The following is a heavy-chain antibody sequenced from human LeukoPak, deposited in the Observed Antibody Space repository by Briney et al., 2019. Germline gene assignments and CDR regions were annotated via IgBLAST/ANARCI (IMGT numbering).Heavy chain of an antibody. CDR1: GGSFSGYY. D-gene: IGHD5-18*01. CDR2: INHSGST. V-gene: IGHV4-34*01. Sequence: SETLSLTCAVYGGSFSGYYWSWIRQPPGKGLEWIGEINHSGSTNYNPSLKSRVTISVDTSKNQFSLKLSSATAADTAVYYCARSGGYSYCTNRLDYWGQGTLVTVSS. J-gene: IGHJ4*02. CDR3: ARSGGYSYCTNRLDY.